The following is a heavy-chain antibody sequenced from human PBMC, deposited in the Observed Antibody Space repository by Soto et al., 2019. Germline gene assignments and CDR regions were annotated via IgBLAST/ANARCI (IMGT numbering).Heavy chain of an antibody. CDR1: TNYS. J-gene: IGHJ4*02. CDR2: ISSNGAHP. V-gene: IGHV3-21*01. D-gene: IGHD4-17*01. Sequence: GGSLRLSCTAFTNYSVNWVRQAPGRGLEWVSSISSNGAHPYYGDSVRGRFTISRDNAKNSADLQMNRLRAEDTAVNYCVRGYGDYEGFQYWGQGTRVTVSS. CDR3: VRGYGDYEGFQY.